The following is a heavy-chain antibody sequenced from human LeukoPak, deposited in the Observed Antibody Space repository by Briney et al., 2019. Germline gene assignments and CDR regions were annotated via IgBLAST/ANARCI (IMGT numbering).Heavy chain of an antibody. Sequence: SQTLSLTCAVSGGSISSGGHSWSWIRQPPGKGLEWIGYIYRSGSTYYNPSLKSRVTISVDRSKNQFSLKLSSVTVADTAVYCWAGGGVGKEYPATFDYWGQGTLVTVSS. V-gene: IGHV4-30-2*01. CDR3: AGGGVGKEYPATFDY. D-gene: IGHD2-15*01. CDR2: IYRSGST. CDR1: GGSISSGGHS. J-gene: IGHJ4*02.